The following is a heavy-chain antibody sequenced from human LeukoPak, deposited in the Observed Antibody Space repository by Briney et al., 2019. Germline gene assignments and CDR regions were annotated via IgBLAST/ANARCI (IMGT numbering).Heavy chain of an antibody. V-gene: IGHV4-39*07. D-gene: IGHD3-10*01. Sequence: PSETLSLTCTVSGGSISSSSYYWGWIRQPPGKGLEWIGRIYYSGSTNYNPSLKSRVTISVDTSKNQFSLKLSSVTAADTAVYYCAAAYGSGMFDYWGQGTLVTVSS. CDR2: IYYSGST. J-gene: IGHJ4*02. CDR1: GGSISSSSYY. CDR3: AAAYGSGMFDY.